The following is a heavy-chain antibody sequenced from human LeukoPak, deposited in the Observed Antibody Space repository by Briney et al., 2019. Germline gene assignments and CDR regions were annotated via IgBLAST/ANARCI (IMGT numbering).Heavy chain of an antibody. CDR1: GGTFSSYA. J-gene: IGHJ4*02. Sequence: ASVKVSCKASGGTFSSYAISWVRQAPGQGLEWMGRIIPILGIANYAQKFQGRVTITADKSTSTAYMELSSLRSEDTAVYYCARDLGGATTPYDYWGQGTLVTVSS. CDR2: IIPILGIA. D-gene: IGHD1-26*01. CDR3: ARDLGGATTPYDY. V-gene: IGHV1-69*04.